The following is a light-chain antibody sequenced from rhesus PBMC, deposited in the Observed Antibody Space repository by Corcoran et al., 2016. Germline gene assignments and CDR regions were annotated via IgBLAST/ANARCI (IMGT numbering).Light chain of an antibody. CDR3: LQYSSSPYS. CDR1: QGISSW. Sequence: DIQMTQSPSSLSASVGDKVTITCRASQGISSWLAWYQQQPGKAPKLLIYKASSFKSGVPSRFSGSGSGKEFTLTISSLQPEDFATYYCLQYSSSPYSFGQGTKVEIK. J-gene: IGKJ2*01. CDR2: KAS. V-gene: IGKV1-22*01.